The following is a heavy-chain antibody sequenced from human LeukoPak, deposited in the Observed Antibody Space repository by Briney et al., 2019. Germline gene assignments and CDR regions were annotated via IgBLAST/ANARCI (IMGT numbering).Heavy chain of an antibody. D-gene: IGHD3-22*01. V-gene: IGHV3-11*01. J-gene: IGHJ3*02. CDR1: GFTFSSYA. CDR3: ASTPTYYYDSDAFDI. CDR2: ISSSGSTI. Sequence: GGSLRLSCAASGFTFSSYAMSWIRQAPGKGLEWVSYISSSGSTIYYADSVKGRFTISRDNAKNSLYLQMNSLRAEDTAVYYCASTPTYYYDSDAFDIWGQGTMVTVSS.